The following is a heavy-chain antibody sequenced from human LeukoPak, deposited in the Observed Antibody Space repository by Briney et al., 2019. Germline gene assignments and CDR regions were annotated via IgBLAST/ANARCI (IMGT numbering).Heavy chain of an antibody. V-gene: IGHV3-48*03. CDR2: ISSTASTI. Sequence: PGGSLRLSCAASGFTFSTYEMNWVRQAPGKGLEWISYISSTASTIYYADSVKGLFTISTDNSKKSLYLQMNSLRAEDTAVYYCARAARIVGATYFDYWGRGTLVTVSS. CDR1: GFTFSTYE. J-gene: IGHJ4*02. CDR3: ARAARIVGATYFDY. D-gene: IGHD1-26*01.